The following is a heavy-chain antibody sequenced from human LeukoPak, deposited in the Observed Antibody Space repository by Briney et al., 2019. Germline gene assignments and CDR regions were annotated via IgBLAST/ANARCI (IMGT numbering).Heavy chain of an antibody. CDR2: IYYSGST. V-gene: IGHV4-61*01. CDR3: ARKRVHYDFYGTGGEFDY. J-gene: IGHJ4*02. D-gene: IGHD3-3*01. CDR1: GGSVSSGSYY. Sequence: SETLSLTCTVSGGSVSSGSYYWSWIRQPPGKGLEWIGYIYYSGSTNYNPSLKSRVTISVDTSKNQFSLKLSSVTAADTAVYYCARKRVHYDFYGTGGEFDYWGQGTLVTVSS.